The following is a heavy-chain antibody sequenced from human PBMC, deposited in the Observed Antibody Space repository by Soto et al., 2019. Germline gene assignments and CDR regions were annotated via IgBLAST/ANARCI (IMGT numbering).Heavy chain of an antibody. D-gene: IGHD6-13*01. CDR3: ARQQPRGGYYGMDV. CDR1: GFTFSSYA. CDR2: ISYDGSNK. V-gene: IGHV3-30-3*01. Sequence: GGSLRLSCAASGFTFSSYAMHWVRQAPGKGLEWVAVISYDGSNKYYADSVKGRFTISRDNSKNTLYLQMNSLRAEDTAVYYCARQQPRGGYYGMDVWGQGTTVTVSS. J-gene: IGHJ6*02.